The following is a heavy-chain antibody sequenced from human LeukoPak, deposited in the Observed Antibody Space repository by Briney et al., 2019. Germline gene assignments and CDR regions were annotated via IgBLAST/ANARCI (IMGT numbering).Heavy chain of an antibody. J-gene: IGHJ4*02. CDR3: AKAQYYYDSSGYYLSQYYFDY. CDR1: GFTLNSYA. V-gene: IGHV3-23*01. CDR2: ISGSGGST. D-gene: IGHD3-22*01. Sequence: PGGSLRLSCAASGFTLNSYAMSWVRQAPGKGLEWVSAISGSGGSTYYADSVKGRFTISRDNSKNTLYLQMNSLRAEDTAVYYCAKAQYYYDSSGYYLSQYYFDYWGQGTLVTVSS.